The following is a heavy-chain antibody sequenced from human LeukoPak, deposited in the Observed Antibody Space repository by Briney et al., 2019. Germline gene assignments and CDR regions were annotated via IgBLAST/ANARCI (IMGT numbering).Heavy chain of an antibody. V-gene: IGHV4-4*07. Sequence: KPSETLSLTCTVSGGSISSYYWSWIRQPAGKGLEWIGRIYTSGSITYNPSLKSRVSMSVDTSKNQFSLKLSSVTAADTAVYFCARHGIIYGSGTNFDYWGQGTLVTVSS. CDR2: IYTSGSI. CDR1: GGSISSYY. D-gene: IGHD3-10*01. J-gene: IGHJ4*02. CDR3: ARHGIIYGSGTNFDY.